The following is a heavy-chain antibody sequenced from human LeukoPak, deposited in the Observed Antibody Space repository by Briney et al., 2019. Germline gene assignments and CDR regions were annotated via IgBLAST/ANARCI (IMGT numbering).Heavy chain of an antibody. CDR2: ISGGSGSST. V-gene: IGHV3-23*01. Sequence: GGSLTLSCAAPGLTLSSKYMSWVRQAPGKGLEWFSAISGGSGSSTYYADAVKGRFTISRDNSKTTLYLEMNSLRAEDTAVYYCAKGSSSGWPYFFDYWGQGTLVTVSS. D-gene: IGHD6-19*01. J-gene: IGHJ4*02. CDR3: AKGSSSGWPYFFDY. CDR1: GLTLSSKY.